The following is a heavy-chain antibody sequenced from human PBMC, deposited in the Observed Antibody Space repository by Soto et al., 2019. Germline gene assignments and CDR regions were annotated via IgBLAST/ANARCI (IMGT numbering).Heavy chain of an antibody. J-gene: IGHJ4*02. D-gene: IGHD3-10*01. V-gene: IGHV3-30*18. CDR2: ISYDGSNK. CDR3: AKEYGSGSPPYYFDY. CDR1: GFTFSSYG. Sequence: QPGGSLRLSCAASGFTFSSYGMHWVRQAPGKGLEWVAVISYDGSNKYYADSVKGRFTISRDNSKNTLYLQMNSLRAEDTAVYYCAKEYGSGSPPYYFDYWGQGTLVTVSS.